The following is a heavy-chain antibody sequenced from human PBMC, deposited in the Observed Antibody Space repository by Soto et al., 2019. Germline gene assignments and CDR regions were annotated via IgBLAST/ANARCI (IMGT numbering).Heavy chain of an antibody. D-gene: IGHD3-3*01. Sequence: GGSLRLSCSASGFTFSSYALHWVRQAPGKGLEYVSAISSNGGSTYYADSVKGRFTISRDNSKNTLYLQMSSLRAEDTAVYYCVRGDYDFWSGYSFATPFDPWGQGALVTVSS. CDR1: GFTFSSYA. V-gene: IGHV3-64D*06. J-gene: IGHJ5*02. CDR2: ISSNGGST. CDR3: VRGDYDFWSGYSFATPFDP.